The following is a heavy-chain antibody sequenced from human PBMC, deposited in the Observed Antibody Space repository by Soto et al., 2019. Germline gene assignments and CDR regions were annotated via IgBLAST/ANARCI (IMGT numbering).Heavy chain of an antibody. CDR3: ARDFSVSSPYRYYYYGMDV. J-gene: IGHJ6*02. CDR2: INTNTGNP. V-gene: IGHV7-4-1*01. D-gene: IGHD6-13*01. CDR1: GYTFTSYA. Sequence: ASVKVSCKASGYTFTSYAMNWVRQAPGQGLEWMGRINTNTGNPTYAQGFTGRFVFSLDTSVSTAYLQICSLKAEDTAVYYCARDFSVSSPYRYYYYGMDVWGQGTTVTVSS.